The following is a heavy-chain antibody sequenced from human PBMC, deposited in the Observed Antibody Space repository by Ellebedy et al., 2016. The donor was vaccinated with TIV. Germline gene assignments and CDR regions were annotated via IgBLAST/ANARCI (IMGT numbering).Heavy chain of an antibody. D-gene: IGHD6-13*01. Sequence: SETLSLTXTVSGGSISSYYWSWIRQPAGKGLEWIGYIHYSGSPNYNPSLKSRVTISVDTSKNQFSLNLSSVTAADTAVYYCAMTYSDIWGWFDPWGQGTLVTVSS. CDR3: AMTYSDIWGWFDP. CDR1: GGSISSYY. V-gene: IGHV4-59*01. CDR2: IHYSGSP. J-gene: IGHJ5*02.